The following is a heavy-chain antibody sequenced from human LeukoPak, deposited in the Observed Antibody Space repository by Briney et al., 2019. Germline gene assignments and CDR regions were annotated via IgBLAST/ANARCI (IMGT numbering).Heavy chain of an antibody. J-gene: IGHJ3*02. CDR2: IVVGSGNT. CDR3: AASDTMVRGVINAFDI. V-gene: IGHV1-58*02. Sequence: GSSVKVSCKASGGTFSSYAISWVRQARGQRLEWIGWIVVGSGNTNYAQKFQERVTITRDMSTSTAYMELSSLRSEDTAVYYCAASDTMVRGVINAFDIWGQGTMVTVSS. D-gene: IGHD3-10*01. CDR1: GGTFSSYA.